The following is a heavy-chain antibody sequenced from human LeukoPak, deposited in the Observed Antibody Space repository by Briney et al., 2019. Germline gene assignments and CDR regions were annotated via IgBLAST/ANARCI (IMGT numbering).Heavy chain of an antibody. CDR2: IIPIFGTA. CDR1: GGTFSSYA. J-gene: IGHJ4*02. Sequence: SVKVSCKASGGTFSSYAISWVRQAPGQGLEWMGGIIPIFGTANYAQKFQGRVTITTDESTSTAYMELSSLRSEDTAVYYCARDLSIPPTQYYFDYWGQGTLVTVPS. CDR3: ARDLSIPPTQYYFDY. V-gene: IGHV1-69*05. D-gene: IGHD1-14*01.